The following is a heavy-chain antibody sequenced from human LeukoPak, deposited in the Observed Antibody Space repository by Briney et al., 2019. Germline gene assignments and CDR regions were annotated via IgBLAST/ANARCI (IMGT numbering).Heavy chain of an antibody. D-gene: IGHD6-6*01. CDR3: ARGLGSSSPGAFDI. CDR2: ISYDGSNK. Sequence: PGRSLRLSCAASGFTFSSYAMHWVRQAPGKGLEWVAVISYDGSNKYYADSVKGRFTISRDNSKNTLYLQMNSLRAEDTAVYYCARGLGSSSPGAFDIWGQGTMVTASS. CDR1: GFTFSSYA. V-gene: IGHV3-30-3*01. J-gene: IGHJ3*02.